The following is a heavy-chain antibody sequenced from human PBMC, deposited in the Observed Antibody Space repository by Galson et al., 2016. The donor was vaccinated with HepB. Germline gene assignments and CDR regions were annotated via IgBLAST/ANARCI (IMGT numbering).Heavy chain of an antibody. Sequence: SLRLSCAASGITFRSYWMSWVRQAPGKGLEWVANIKEDGSEKNYVDSVRGRFTISRDNAKNSLYLQMSSLRAEDTAVYYCATVLGLAVPTAMKFDPRGQGTLVTVSS. CDR3: ATVLGLAVPTAMKFDP. D-gene: IGHD2-2*01. CDR1: GITFRSYW. CDR2: IKEDGSEK. J-gene: IGHJ5*02. V-gene: IGHV3-7*01.